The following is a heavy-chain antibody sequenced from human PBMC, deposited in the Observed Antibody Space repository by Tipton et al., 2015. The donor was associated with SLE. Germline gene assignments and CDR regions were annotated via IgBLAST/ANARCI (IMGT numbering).Heavy chain of an antibody. V-gene: IGHV3-21*01. CDR2: ISSGSNYI. CDR1: GFIFNSYS. CDR3: VRGASIGYYYFDY. J-gene: IGHJ4*02. D-gene: IGHD2-15*01. Sequence: SLRLSCAASGFIFNSYSINWVRQAPGKGLEWVSSISSGSNYISYADSLKGRFTISRDDAKNSVFLQMNSLRAEDTAVYYCVRGASIGYYYFDYWGQGTLVTVSS.